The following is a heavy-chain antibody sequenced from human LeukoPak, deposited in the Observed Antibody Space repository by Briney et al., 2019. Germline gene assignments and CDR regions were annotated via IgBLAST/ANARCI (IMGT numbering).Heavy chain of an antibody. J-gene: IGHJ5*01. CDR3: ARKFARFSTRRVGWFDP. CDR1: SGSIKRPNYY. Sequence: PSETLSLTCTVSSGSIKRPNYYWGWIRQPPGKGLESVGSMDSSDTTYYNPSLKSRVTTSRDTSTTAFSLNLTSGTAADSVIFFCARKFARFSTRRVGWFDPGRQGALVIVFS. D-gene: IGHD2/OR15-2a*01. V-gene: IGHV4-39*07. CDR2: MDSSDTT.